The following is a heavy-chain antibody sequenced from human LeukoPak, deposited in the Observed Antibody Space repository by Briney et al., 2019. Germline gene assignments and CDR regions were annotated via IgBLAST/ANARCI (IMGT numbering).Heavy chain of an antibody. CDR1: GGSISSYY. V-gene: IGHV4-34*01. D-gene: IGHD4-23*01. CDR3: AREAAKTRKRWSYLQH. CDR2: INHSGST. Sequence: PSETLSLTCTVSGGSISSYYWSWIRQPPGKGLEWIGEINHSGSTNYNPSLKSRVTISVDTSKNQFSLKLSSVTAADTAVYYCAREAAKTRKRWSYLQHWGQGTLVTVSS. J-gene: IGHJ1*01.